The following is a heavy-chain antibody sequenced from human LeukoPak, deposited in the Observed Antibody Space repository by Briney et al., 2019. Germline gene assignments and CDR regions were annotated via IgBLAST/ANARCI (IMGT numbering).Heavy chain of an antibody. V-gene: IGHV4-4*07. Sequence: TSETLSLTCTLSGGSISSYYWSWIRQPAGKGLKWIGRIYTSGSTNYNPSLKSRVTMSVDTSKNQFSLKLSSVTASDTAVYYCARGRDCSGGSCYLDYFAYWGQGTLVTVSS. D-gene: IGHD2-15*01. J-gene: IGHJ4*02. CDR2: IYTSGST. CDR3: ARGRDCSGGSCYLDYFAY. CDR1: GGSISSYY.